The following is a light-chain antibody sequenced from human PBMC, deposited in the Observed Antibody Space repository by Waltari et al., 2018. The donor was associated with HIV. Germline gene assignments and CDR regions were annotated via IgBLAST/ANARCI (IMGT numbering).Light chain of an antibody. V-gene: IGKV3D-15*01. CDR3: QQYHDWPLT. Sequence: IVMTQSPATLSAFPGPKVTVFCRAGETISTNLVWYQIKPGQTPRLLIFGASTRATGVPLRFSGTGSGTEFTLTISGLQSDDAGVYHCQQYHDWPLTFGPGTKVEIK. J-gene: IGKJ3*01. CDR2: GAS. CDR1: ETISTN.